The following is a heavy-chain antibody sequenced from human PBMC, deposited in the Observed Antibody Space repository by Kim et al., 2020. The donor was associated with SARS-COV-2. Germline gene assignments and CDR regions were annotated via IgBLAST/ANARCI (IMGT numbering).Heavy chain of an antibody. D-gene: IGHD2-15*01. Sequence: SETLSLTCTVSGGSINTAAYYWGWIRQPPGRGLEWIGTIYYSGSTYYNPSLKSRVTISMDTSSNHLSLNLKSMTAADSAVYFCASDVETGAGRGYLDYWGQGAQVTVS. J-gene: IGHJ4*02. CDR1: GGSINTAAYY. CDR2: IYYSGST. V-gene: IGHV4-39*07. CDR3: ASDVETGAGRGYLDY.